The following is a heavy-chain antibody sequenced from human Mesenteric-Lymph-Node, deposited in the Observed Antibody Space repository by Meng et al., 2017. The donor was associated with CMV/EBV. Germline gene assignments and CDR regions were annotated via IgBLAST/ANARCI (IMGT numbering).Heavy chain of an antibody. D-gene: IGHD5-18*01. CDR3: ARDFFGYYYGYGVYHHYGMDV. V-gene: IGHV3-48*03. Sequence: GESLKISCAASGFTFSSHGVNWVRQAPGKGLEWVSYVSSSSSKIYYADSVKGRFTISRDNAKNSLYLQMNSLRAEDTAVYYCARDFFGYYYGYGVYHHYGMDVWGQGTTVTVSS. J-gene: IGHJ6*02. CDR1: GFTFSSHG. CDR2: VSSSSSKI.